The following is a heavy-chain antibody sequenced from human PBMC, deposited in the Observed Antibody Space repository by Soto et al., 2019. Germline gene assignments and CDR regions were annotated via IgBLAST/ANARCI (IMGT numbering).Heavy chain of an antibody. CDR1: GGSISSYY. V-gene: IGHV4-59*01. CDR2: IYYSGST. Sequence: PSETLSLTCTVSGGSISSYYWSWIRQPPGKGLEWIGYIYYSGSTNYNPSLKSRVTISVDTSKNQFSLKLSSVTAADTAVYYCARDHSRRRHRITMVRGAWDWFDPWGQGTLVTVSS. CDR3: ARDHSRRRHRITMVRGAWDWFDP. J-gene: IGHJ5*02. D-gene: IGHD3-10*01.